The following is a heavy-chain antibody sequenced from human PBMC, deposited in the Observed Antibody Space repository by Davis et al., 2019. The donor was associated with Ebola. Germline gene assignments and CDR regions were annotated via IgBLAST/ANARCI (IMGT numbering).Heavy chain of an antibody. J-gene: IGHJ2*01. CDR3: ARGHWYFDL. Sequence: SETLSLTCAVYGGSFSGYYWSWIRQPPGKGLEWIGEINHSGSTNYNPSLKSRATISVDTSKNQFSLKLSSVTAADTAVYYCARGHWYFDLWGRGTLVTVSS. CDR1: GGSFSGYY. V-gene: IGHV4-34*01. CDR2: INHSGST.